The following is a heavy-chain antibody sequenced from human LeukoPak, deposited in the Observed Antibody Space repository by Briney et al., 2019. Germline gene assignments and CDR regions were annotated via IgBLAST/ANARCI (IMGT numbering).Heavy chain of an antibody. V-gene: IGHV3-48*01. J-gene: IGHJ4*02. CDR1: GFIFSDHP. D-gene: IGHD6-19*01. CDR3: ARDDSSGWYSLD. CDR2: VNGNSENI. Sequence: GGSLRLSCSASGFIFSDHPMNRVRQAPGKGLEWLAYVNGNSENIYYIDSVEGRFTISRDNAKNSLFLQMNSLRGEDTAVYYCARDDSSGWYSLDWGQGTLVTVSS.